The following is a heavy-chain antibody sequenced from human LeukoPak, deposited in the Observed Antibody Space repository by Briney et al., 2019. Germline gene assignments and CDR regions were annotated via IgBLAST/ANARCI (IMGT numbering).Heavy chain of an antibody. Sequence: GSLRLSCAASGFTFDDYGMSWVRQAPGKGLEWVAVISYDGSNKYYADSVKGRFAISRDNSKNTLYLQMNSLRAEDTAVYYCANLKLAVAVPFDYWGQGTLVTVSS. V-gene: IGHV3-30*18. J-gene: IGHJ4*02. CDR2: ISYDGSNK. CDR3: ANLKLAVAVPFDY. D-gene: IGHD6-19*01. CDR1: GFTFDDYG.